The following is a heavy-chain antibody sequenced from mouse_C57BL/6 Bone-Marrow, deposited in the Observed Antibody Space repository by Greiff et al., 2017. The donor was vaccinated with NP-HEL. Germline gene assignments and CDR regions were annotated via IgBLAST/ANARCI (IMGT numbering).Heavy chain of an antibody. CDR3: ARVDYYGSSYDY. J-gene: IGHJ2*01. Sequence: EVKLMESGGGLVKPGGSLKLSCAASGFTFSSYAMSWVRQTPEKRLEWVATISDGGSYTYYPDNVKGRFTISRDNAKNNLYLQMSHLKSEDTAMYYCARVDYYGSSYDYWGQGTTLTVSS. D-gene: IGHD1-1*01. CDR2: ISDGGSYT. CDR1: GFTFSSYA. V-gene: IGHV5-4*03.